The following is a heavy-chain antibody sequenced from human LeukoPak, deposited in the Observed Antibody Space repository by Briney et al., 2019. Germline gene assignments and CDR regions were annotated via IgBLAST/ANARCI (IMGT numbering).Heavy chain of an antibody. Sequence: ASVKVSCKASGYTFTGYYMHWVRQAPGQGLEWMGWINPNSGGTNYAQKFQGRVTMTGDTSISTAYMELSRLRSDDTAVYYCARGFSTRGSGSYYNVGPLFDYWGQGTLVTVSS. CDR3: ARGFSTRGSGSYYNVGPLFDY. V-gene: IGHV1-2*02. J-gene: IGHJ4*02. CDR1: GYTFTGYY. CDR2: INPNSGGT. D-gene: IGHD3-10*01.